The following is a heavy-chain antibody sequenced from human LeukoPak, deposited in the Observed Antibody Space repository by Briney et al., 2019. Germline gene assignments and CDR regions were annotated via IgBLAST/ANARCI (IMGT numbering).Heavy chain of an antibody. J-gene: IGHJ4*02. V-gene: IGHV4-34*01. CDR1: GGSFSGYY. Sequence: DPSETLSLTCAVYGGSFSGYYWSWIRQPPGKGLEWIGEINHSGSTKYNPSLKSRVTISVDTSKNQFSLKLSSVTAADTAVYYCARVRKYCSGGSCYSVSGYWGQGTLVTVSS. D-gene: IGHD2-15*01. CDR2: INHSGST. CDR3: ARVRKYCSGGSCYSVSGY.